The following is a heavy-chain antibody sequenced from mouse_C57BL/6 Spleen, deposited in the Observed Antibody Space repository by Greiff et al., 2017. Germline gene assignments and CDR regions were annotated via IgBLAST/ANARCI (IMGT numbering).Heavy chain of an antibody. CDR1: GYTFTSYW. CDR2: IYPGSGST. J-gene: IGHJ4*01. D-gene: IGHD2-5*01. Sequence: VQLQQPGAELVKPGASVKMSCKASGYTFTSYWITWVKQRPGQGLEWIGDIYPGSGSTNYNEKFKSKATLPVDTSSSTAYMQLSSLTSEDSAVYYCARPTIVTGYAMDYWGQGTSVTVSS. V-gene: IGHV1-55*01. CDR3: ARPTIVTGYAMDY.